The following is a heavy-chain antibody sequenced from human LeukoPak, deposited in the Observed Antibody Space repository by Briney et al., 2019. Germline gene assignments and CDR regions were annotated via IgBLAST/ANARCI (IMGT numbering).Heavy chain of an antibody. D-gene: IGHD3-3*01. V-gene: IGHV1-2*02. CDR3: ARSYYDFWSGYYTGGAFDI. CDR2: INPNSGGT. Sequence: ASVKVSCKASGYTFTGYYMHWVRQATGQGLEWMGWINPNSGGTNYAQKFQGRVTMTRDTSISTAYMELSRLRSDDTAVYYCARSYYDFWSGYYTGGAFDIWGQGTMVTVSS. CDR1: GYTFTGYY. J-gene: IGHJ3*02.